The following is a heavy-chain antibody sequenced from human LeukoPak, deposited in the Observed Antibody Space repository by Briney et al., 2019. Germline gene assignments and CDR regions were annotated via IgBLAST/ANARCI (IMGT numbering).Heavy chain of an antibody. CDR1: GGSISSYY. CDR3: ARGSYDSSGYARFDP. D-gene: IGHD3-22*01. CDR2: IYYSGST. J-gene: IGHJ5*02. Sequence: SETLSLTCTVSGGSISSYYWSWVRQPPGKGLEGIGYIYYSGSTNYNPSLTSRVTISVDTSKNQFSLKLSSVTAADTAVYYCARGSYDSSGYARFDPWGRGTLVTVSS. V-gene: IGHV4-59*01.